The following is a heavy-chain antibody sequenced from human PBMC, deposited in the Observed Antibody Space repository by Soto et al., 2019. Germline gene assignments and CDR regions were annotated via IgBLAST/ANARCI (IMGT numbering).Heavy chain of an antibody. CDR2: IYWNDEK. Sequence: QITLKESGPTLVKPTQTLTLTCTFSGFSLTTDGVGVDWIRQPPGKALEWLGLIYWNDEKRYRTSLQSRLTITTDTSRNQVVLTMTNMDPVDTATYYCAHRTTVTSGINWGQGTLVTVSS. V-gene: IGHV2-5*01. CDR1: GFSLTTDGVG. J-gene: IGHJ4*02. CDR3: AHRTTVTSGIN. D-gene: IGHD4-4*01.